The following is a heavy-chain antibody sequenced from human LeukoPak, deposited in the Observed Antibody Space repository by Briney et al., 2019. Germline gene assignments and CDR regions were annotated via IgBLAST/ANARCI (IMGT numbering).Heavy chain of an antibody. CDR3: ARHDSGGSSSSIVRDYFDY. Sequence: SETLSLTCTVSGGSISSYYWSWIRQPPGKGLEWIGYIYYSGSTNYNPSLKSRVTISVDTSKNQFSLKLSSVTAADTAVYYCARHDSGGSSSSIVRDYFDYWGQGTLVTVSS. J-gene: IGHJ4*02. V-gene: IGHV4-59*08. CDR1: GGSISSYY. D-gene: IGHD6-6*01. CDR2: IYYSGST.